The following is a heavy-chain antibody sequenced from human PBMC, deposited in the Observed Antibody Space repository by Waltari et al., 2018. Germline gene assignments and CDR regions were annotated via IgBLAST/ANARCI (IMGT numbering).Heavy chain of an antibody. CDR3: ARQPVTTLWYFDY. D-gene: IGHD4-17*01. CDR1: GYSISSGYY. V-gene: IGHV4-38-2*01. Sequence: QVQLQESGPGLVKPSETLSLTCAVSGYSISSGYYWGWIRQPPGKGLEWIGSIYHSGGTSYNPSLKSRVTISVDTSKNQFSLKLSSVTAADTAVYYCARQPVTTLWYFDYWGQGTLVTVSS. CDR2: IYHSGGT. J-gene: IGHJ4*02.